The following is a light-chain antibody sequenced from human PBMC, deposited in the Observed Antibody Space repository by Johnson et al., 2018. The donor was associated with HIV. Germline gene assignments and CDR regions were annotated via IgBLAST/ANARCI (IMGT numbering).Light chain of an antibody. J-gene: IGLJ1*01. Sequence: SVLTQPPSVSAAPGQNVTISCSGSSSNIGTNYVSWYQQLPGTAPQLLIYENNKRPSGTPDRLCGSMSCTSATLGITALQSGDEADYYCGTWDSSLRAYNDVFGSGTKVTVL. V-gene: IGLV1-51*01. CDR3: GTWDSSLRAYNDV. CDR1: SSNIGTNY. CDR2: ENN.